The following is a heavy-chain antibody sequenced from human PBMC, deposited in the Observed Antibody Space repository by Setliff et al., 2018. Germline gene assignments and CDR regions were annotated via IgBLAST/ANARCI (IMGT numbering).Heavy chain of an antibody. CDR1: GFTFSVNY. CDR2: ISGDGGFR. Sequence: GSLRLSCAGSGFTFSVNYMSWVRQAPGKGLEWVSIISGDGGFRDYGDSVKDRFIVSRDNPRSTVYLQMNRLRVEDTAVYYCARGGGSGFGLDYLESWGQGTLVTVSS. D-gene: IGHD3-3*01. CDR3: ARGGGSGFGLDYLES. V-gene: IGHV3-11*03. J-gene: IGHJ4*02.